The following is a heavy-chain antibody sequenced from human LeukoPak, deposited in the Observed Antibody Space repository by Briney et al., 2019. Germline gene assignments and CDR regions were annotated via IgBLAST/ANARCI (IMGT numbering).Heavy chain of an antibody. CDR1: GGSISSSSYY. J-gene: IGHJ6*02. CDR2: IYYSGST. Sequence: SETLSLTCTVSGGSISSSSYYWGWIRQPPGRGLEWIGSIYYSGSTYYNPSLKSRVTISVDTSKNQFSLKLSSVTAADTAVYYCASGTQEYSSSWYYSTPDYYYYGMDVWGQGTTVTVSS. D-gene: IGHD6-13*01. V-gene: IGHV4-39*07. CDR3: ASGTQEYSSSWYYSTPDYYYYGMDV.